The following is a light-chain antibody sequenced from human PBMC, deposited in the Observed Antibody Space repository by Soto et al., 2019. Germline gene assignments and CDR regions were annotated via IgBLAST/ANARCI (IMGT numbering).Light chain of an antibody. CDR2: GAS. Sequence: EIEMTQSPATLPVSPGERATLSCRASQSISSDLAWYQQKPGQAPRLLIYGASTRAPGIPGRFTGSGFGTDFTLTISSLQSEDFAVYYCQQYNNWPPYSFGQGTTLEIK. J-gene: IGKJ2*03. V-gene: IGKV3-15*01. CDR3: QQYNNWPPYS. CDR1: QSISSD.